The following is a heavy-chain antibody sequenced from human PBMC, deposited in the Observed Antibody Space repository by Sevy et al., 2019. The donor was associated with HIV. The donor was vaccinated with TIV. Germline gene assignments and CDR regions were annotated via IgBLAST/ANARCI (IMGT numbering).Heavy chain of an antibody. CDR2: FDPEDGET. CDR3: AITKDYYDSSGYHFEY. D-gene: IGHD3-22*01. V-gene: IGHV1-24*01. CDR1: GYTLIQLS. J-gene: IGHJ4*02. Sequence: ASVKVSCKVSGYTLIQLSMHWVRQVPGKGLEWMGSFDPEDGETIYAQKFQGRVTMTEDTSTDTAYMELSSLKSEDTAIFYCAITKDYYDSSGYHFEYWGQGTLVTVSS.